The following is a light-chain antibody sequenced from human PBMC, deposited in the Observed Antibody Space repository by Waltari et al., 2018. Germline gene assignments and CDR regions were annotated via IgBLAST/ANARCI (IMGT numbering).Light chain of an antibody. CDR2: GAS. V-gene: IGKV3-15*01. CDR3: QQYNNWPPRYT. J-gene: IGKJ2*01. CDR1: QRVSSN. Sequence: EIVMPPSPAPLPVSPRQRAPPATRASQRVSSNLAWYQQKPGQAPRLLIYGASTRATGIPARFSGSGSGTEFTLTISSMQSEDFAVYYCQQYNNWPPRYTFGQGTKLEIK.